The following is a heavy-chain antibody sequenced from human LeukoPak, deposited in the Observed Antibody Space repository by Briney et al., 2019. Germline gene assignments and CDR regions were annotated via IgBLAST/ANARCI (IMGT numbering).Heavy chain of an antibody. J-gene: IGHJ4*02. D-gene: IGHD2-21*02. V-gene: IGHV3-53*01. CDR2: IYGGDTT. CDR1: GFTVSGSY. CDR3: AKDLTY. Sequence: PGGSLRLSCAAPGFTVSGSYMTWVRQAPGKGLEWVSVIYGGDTTYYADSVKGRFTISRDNSKNTLYLQMNSLRAEDTAVYYCAKDLTYWGQGTLVTVSS.